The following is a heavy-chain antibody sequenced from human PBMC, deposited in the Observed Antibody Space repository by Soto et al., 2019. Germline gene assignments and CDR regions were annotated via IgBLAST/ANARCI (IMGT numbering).Heavy chain of an antibody. Sequence: GESLKISCKGSGYSFTSHWIGWVRQMPGKGLEWMGIIYPDDSDTRYSPSFQGQVTISVDKSISTSYLQWSSLKASDTAMYYCARQGLSSNSWDLDHRGQGTLLTV. CDR2: IYPDDSDT. D-gene: IGHD6-13*01. CDR1: GYSFTSHW. V-gene: IGHV5-51*01. J-gene: IGHJ4*02. CDR3: ARQGLSSNSWDLDH.